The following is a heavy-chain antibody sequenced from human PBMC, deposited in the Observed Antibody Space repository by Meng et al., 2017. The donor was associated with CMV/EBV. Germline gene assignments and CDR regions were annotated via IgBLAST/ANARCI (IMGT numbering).Heavy chain of an antibody. V-gene: IGHV4-61*01. Sequence: GSLRLSCTVSGGSVSSGSYYWSWIRQPPGKGLEWIGYIYYSGSTNYNPSLKSRVTISVDTSKNQFSLKLSSVTAADTAVYYCARATYYDFWSGYPPDVWGQGTTVTVSS. CDR1: GGSVSSGSYY. CDR2: IYYSGST. D-gene: IGHD3-3*01. CDR3: ARATYYDFWSGYPPDV. J-gene: IGHJ6*02.